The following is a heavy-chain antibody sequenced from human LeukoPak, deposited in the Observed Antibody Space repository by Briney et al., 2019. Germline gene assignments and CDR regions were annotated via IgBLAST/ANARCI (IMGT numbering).Heavy chain of an antibody. Sequence: GGSLRLSCAVSGITFTKAWVSWVRQAPGKSLEWGGRIKGNTDGGTTDYAAPVKGRFTISRDDSKNTLYLQMNSLNTEDTAMYDCTTDPYYQEHYWGQGTLVTVSS. CDR1: GITFTKAW. J-gene: IGHJ4*02. CDR2: IKGNTDGGTT. CDR3: TTDPYYQEHY. V-gene: IGHV3-15*01. D-gene: IGHD2-2*01.